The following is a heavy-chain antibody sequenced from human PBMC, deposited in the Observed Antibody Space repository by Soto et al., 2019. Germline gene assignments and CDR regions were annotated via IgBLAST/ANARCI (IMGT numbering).Heavy chain of an antibody. Sequence: QVQLVQSGAEVKKPGSSVTVSCKASADTFSSSAFSWVRQAPGQGLEWMGGIIPFSHAANYAQRFQGRVTITANESTSTVYMELSSLRSADTALYYCARDLISNYHYYGMDVWGQGTTVTVSS. V-gene: IGHV1-69*01. CDR2: IIPFSHAA. J-gene: IGHJ6*02. CDR3: ARDLISNYHYYGMDV. CDR1: ADTFSSSA.